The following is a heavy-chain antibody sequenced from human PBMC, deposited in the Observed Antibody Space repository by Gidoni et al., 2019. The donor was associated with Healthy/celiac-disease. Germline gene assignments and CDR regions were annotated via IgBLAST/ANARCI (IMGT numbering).Heavy chain of an antibody. CDR1: GYTFTGDY. D-gene: IGHD3-22*01. CDR3: ARAYYYASSGPPDY. Sequence: QVQLVQYGAEVKKPGAAVKVSCKASGYTFTGDYKHWVRQAPGQGLEWMGWINPNRGGTNYAQKFQGRFTMTRDTSISTAYMELSRLRSDDTAVYYCARAYYYASSGPPDYWGQGTLVTVSS. V-gene: IGHV1-2*02. CDR2: INPNRGGT. J-gene: IGHJ4*02.